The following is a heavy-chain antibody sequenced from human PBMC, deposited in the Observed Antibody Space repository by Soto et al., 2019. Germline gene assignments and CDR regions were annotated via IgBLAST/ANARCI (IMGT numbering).Heavy chain of an antibody. Sequence: SVKVSCKASGCTFSSYAISWVRQAPGQGLEWMGGIIPIFGTANYAQKFQGRVTITADESTSTAYMELSSLRSEDTAVYYCASTRGSSGHNWFDPWGQGTLVTVSS. J-gene: IGHJ5*02. V-gene: IGHV1-69*13. CDR1: GCTFSSYA. CDR2: IIPIFGTA. D-gene: IGHD3-22*01. CDR3: ASTRGSSGHNWFDP.